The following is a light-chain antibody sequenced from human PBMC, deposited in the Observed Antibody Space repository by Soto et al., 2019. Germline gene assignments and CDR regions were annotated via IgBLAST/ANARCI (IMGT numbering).Light chain of an antibody. CDR3: QQYYSYPLT. V-gene: IGKV1-8*01. Sequence: SQMTQSPSSLSASTGDRVTITCRASQGISSYLAWYQQKPGKAPKLLIYAASTLQSGVPSRFSGSGSGTDFTLTISCLQSEDFATYYCQQYYSYPLTFGQGTKVEIK. CDR1: QGISSY. J-gene: IGKJ1*01. CDR2: AAS.